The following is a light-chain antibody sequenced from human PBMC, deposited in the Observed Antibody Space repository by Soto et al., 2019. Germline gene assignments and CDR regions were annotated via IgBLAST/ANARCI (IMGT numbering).Light chain of an antibody. V-gene: IGKV3-20*01. J-gene: IGKJ2*01. Sequence: EIVLTQSPGTLSLSPGDRATLSCRASQSVGSSYLAWYQQKPGQAPRLLIYGASSRATGIPDRFSGSGSGTDFTLTLSRLEPEDFAVYYCHQYGTSPYTFGQGNKLEIK. CDR2: GAS. CDR1: QSVGSSY. CDR3: HQYGTSPYT.